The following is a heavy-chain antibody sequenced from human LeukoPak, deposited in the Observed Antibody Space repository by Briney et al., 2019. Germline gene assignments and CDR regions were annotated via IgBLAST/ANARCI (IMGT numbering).Heavy chain of an antibody. CDR2: MWYDGSKE. V-gene: IGHV3-33*01. D-gene: IGHD6-13*01. CDR3: ARDSWVGSWYLDH. CDR1: GFFFSSYG. Sequence: GGSLRLSCETSGFFFSSYGLHWVRQAPGKGLELVAVMWYDGSKEYYADSVKGRFTISRDDSKNTLYLQMNSLRADDTGVYYCARDSWVGSWYLDHWGQGTPVTVSS. J-gene: IGHJ4*02.